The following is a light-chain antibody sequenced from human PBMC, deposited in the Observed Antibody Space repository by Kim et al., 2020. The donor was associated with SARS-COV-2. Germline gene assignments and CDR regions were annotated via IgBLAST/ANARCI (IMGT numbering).Light chain of an antibody. V-gene: IGKV1-5*01. CDR3: QQYNSYPYT. CDR1: QSISSW. J-gene: IGKJ2*01. Sequence: DIQMTQSPSTLSASVGDRVTITCRASQSISSWLAWYQQKPGKAPKLLIYDASSLESGVPSRFSGSGSGTEFTLTISSLRPDDFATYYCQQYNSYPYTFGQGTKLEI. CDR2: DAS.